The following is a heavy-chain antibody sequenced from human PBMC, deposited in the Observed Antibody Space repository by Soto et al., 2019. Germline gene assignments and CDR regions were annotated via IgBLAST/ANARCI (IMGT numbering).Heavy chain of an antibody. CDR2: IYYSGST. V-gene: IGHV4-39*01. CDR3: ARVVRGGYYYYMHV. J-gene: IGHJ6*03. Sequence: PSETLSLTCTVSGGSISSSSYYWGWIRQPPGKGLEWIGSIYYSGSTYYNPSLKSRVTISVDTSKDQFSLKLSSVTAADTAVYYCARVVRGGYYYYMHVWGKGTTVTVSS. D-gene: IGHD3-10*01. CDR1: GGSISSSSYY.